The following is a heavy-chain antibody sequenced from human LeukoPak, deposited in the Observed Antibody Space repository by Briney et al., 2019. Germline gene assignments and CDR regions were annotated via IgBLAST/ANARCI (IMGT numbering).Heavy chain of an antibody. CDR3: ATIAMAGPFDY. D-gene: IGHD6-19*01. CDR1: GFPFGSYA. CDR2: IRCDGNIQ. Sequence: GGSLRLSCAVAGFPFGSYAMHWVRQAPGKGLEWVAFIRCDGNIQYYADSVKGRFTISRDNSKDTLYLQMSSLRAEDTAVYYCATIAMAGPFDYWGQGTLVTVSS. V-gene: IGHV3-30*02. J-gene: IGHJ4*02.